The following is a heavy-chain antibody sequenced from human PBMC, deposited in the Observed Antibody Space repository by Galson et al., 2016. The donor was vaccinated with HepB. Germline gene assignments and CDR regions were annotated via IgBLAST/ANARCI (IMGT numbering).Heavy chain of an antibody. Sequence: SLRLSCAASGFTFTRYDMHWVRQTTGKVLEWVSGIGIAGDTYYADSVKGRFTISREDAKDSFYLQMNSLRAGDTAVYYCARVQADYYGQYGMDVWGQGTIVTVSS. CDR1: GFTFTRYD. V-gene: IGHV3-13*01. CDR3: ARVQADYYGQYGMDV. D-gene: IGHD3-16*01. J-gene: IGHJ6*01. CDR2: IGIAGDT.